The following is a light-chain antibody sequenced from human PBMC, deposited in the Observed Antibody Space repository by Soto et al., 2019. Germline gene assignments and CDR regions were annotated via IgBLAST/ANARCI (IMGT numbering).Light chain of an antibody. Sequence: QSVLTQPPSTSGTPGQRVTVSCSGTISNIGSNSVYWYQQLPGTAPKLLIYSNNLRPSGVPDRFSGSKSGNTASLTVSGLQAEDEADYYCMSYVGSNIVVFGTGTKGTVL. CDR2: SNN. CDR3: MSYVGSNIVV. J-gene: IGLJ1*01. V-gene: IGLV1-44*01. CDR1: ISNIGSNS.